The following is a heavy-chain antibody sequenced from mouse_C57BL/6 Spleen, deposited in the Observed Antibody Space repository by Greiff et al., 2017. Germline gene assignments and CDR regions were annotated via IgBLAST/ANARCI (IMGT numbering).Heavy chain of an antibody. V-gene: IGHV1-52*01. D-gene: IGHD2-3*01. CDR3: ARMGDGYYEGD. CDR1: GYTFTSYW. J-gene: IGHJ2*01. Sequence: QVQLQQPGAELVRPGSSVKLSCKASGYTFTSYWMHWVKQRPIQGLEWIGNIDPSDSETHYNQKFKDKATLTVDKSSSTAYMQLSSLTSEDSAVYYCARMGDGYYEGDWGQGTTRTVSS. CDR2: IDPSDSET.